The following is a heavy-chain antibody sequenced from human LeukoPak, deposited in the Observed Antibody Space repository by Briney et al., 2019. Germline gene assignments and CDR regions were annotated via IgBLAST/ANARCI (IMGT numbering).Heavy chain of an antibody. Sequence: ASVRVSCKASGYTFTGYYMHWVRQAPGQGLEWMGWINPNSGGTNYAQKFQGRVTMTRDTSISTAYMELSRLRSDDTAVYYCARGLEWLFYINYWGQGTLVTVSS. V-gene: IGHV1-2*02. D-gene: IGHD3-3*01. CDR1: GYTFTGYY. CDR3: ARGLEWLFYINY. J-gene: IGHJ4*02. CDR2: INPNSGGT.